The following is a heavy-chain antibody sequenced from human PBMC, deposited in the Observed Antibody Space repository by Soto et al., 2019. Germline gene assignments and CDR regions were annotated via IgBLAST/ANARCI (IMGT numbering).Heavy chain of an antibody. CDR3: ARESEDLTSNFDY. Sequence: EVQLVESGGALVKPGGSLRLSCAAPGFTFTRYTMNWFRRAPGKGLEWVSSISSTTNYIYYGDSMKGRFTISRDNAKNSLYLEMNSLRAEDTAVYYCARESEDLTSNFDYWGQGTLVTVSS. CDR2: ISSTTNYI. CDR1: GFTFTRYT. J-gene: IGHJ4*02. V-gene: IGHV3-21*06.